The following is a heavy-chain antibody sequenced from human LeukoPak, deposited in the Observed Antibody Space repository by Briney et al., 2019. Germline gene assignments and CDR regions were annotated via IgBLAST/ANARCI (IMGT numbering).Heavy chain of an antibody. V-gene: IGHV4-31*02. CDR2: IYYSGST. J-gene: IGHJ4*02. CDR1: VDSISSGGYC. D-gene: IGHD5-24*01. Sequence: SQTLSLTCTVSVDSISSGGYCWSWVRQHPGKGLELIGYIYYSGSTYYNPSLKSRVTISVDTSKNQFSLKLSSVTAADTAVYYCASSDEGVDGYYFDYWGQGTLVTVSS. CDR3: ASSDEGVDGYYFDY.